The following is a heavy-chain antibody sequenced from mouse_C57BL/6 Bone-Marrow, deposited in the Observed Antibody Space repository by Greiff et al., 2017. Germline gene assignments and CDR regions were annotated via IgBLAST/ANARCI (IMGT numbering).Heavy chain of an antibody. J-gene: IGHJ3*01. CDR2: IDPETGGT. V-gene: IGHV1-15*01. CDR3: TRSYYGNYVAWFAY. D-gene: IGHD2-1*01. Sequence: VQGVESGAELVRPGASVTLSCKASGYTFTDYEMHWVKQTPVHGLEWIGAIDPETGGTAYNQKFKGKAILTADKSSSTAYMELRSLTSEDSAVYYCTRSYYGNYVAWFAYWGQGTLVTVSA. CDR1: GYTFTDYE.